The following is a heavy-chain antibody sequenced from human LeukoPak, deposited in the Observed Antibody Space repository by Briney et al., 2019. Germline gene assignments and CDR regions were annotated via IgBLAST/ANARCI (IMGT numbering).Heavy chain of an antibody. V-gene: IGHV4-39*01. CDR2: IYYSGST. CDR1: GGSISSSSYY. D-gene: IGHD6-13*01. CDR3: ARQWEQQPGNDAFDI. Sequence: SETLSLTCTVSGGSISSSSYYWGWIRQPPGKGLEWIGSIYYSGSTYYNPSLKSRVTISVDTSKNQFSLKLSSVTAADTAVYYCARQWEQQPGNDAFDIWGQGTMVTVSS. J-gene: IGHJ3*02.